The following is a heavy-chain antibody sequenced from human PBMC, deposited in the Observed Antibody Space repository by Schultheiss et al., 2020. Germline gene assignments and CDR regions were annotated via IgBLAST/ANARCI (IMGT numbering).Heavy chain of an antibody. D-gene: IGHD2-2*01. CDR1: GGSISSGSYY. Sequence: SETLSLTCTVSGGSISSGSYYWSWIRQPAGKGLEWIGYIYYSGSTNYNPSLKSRVTISVDTSKNQFSLNLTSVTAADTAVYYCATNGPCSSTSCYFDYWGQGTLV. J-gene: IGHJ4*02. CDR2: IYYSGST. CDR3: ATNGPCSSTSCYFDY. V-gene: IGHV4-61*10.